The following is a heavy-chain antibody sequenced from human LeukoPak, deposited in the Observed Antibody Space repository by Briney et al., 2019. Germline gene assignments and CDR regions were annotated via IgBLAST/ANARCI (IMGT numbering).Heavy chain of an antibody. D-gene: IGHD6-19*01. CDR2: IYYSGST. J-gene: IGHJ4*02. Sequence: SETLSLTCTVSGDSVSGVYWGWIRQPPGKGLEWIGSIYYSGSTYYNPSLKSRVTISVDTSKNQFSLKLSSVTAADTAVYYCARRAVAGNDYWGQGTLVTVSS. CDR1: GDSVSGVY. CDR3: ARRAVAGNDY. V-gene: IGHV4-39*01.